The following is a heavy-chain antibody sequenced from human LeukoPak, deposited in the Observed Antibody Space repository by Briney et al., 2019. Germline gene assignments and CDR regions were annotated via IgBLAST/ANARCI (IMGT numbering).Heavy chain of an antibody. CDR3: ARDKGNWASYYFDY. D-gene: IGHD2/OR15-2a*01. J-gene: IGHJ4*02. V-gene: IGHV4-61*02. CDR1: GGSISSGSYY. CDR2: IYTSGST. Sequence: SQTLSLTCTVSGGSISSGSYYWSWIRQPAGKGLEWIGRIYTSGSTNYNPSLKSRVTISVDTSKNQFSLKLCSVTAADTAVYYCARDKGNWASYYFDYWGQGTLVTVSS.